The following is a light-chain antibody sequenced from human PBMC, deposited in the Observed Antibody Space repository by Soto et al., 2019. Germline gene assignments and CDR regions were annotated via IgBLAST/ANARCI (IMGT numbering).Light chain of an antibody. CDR2: EVI. CDR3: SSYAGNINYWV. Sequence: QSALTQPPSASGSPGQSVTISCTGTSSDVGGYNYVSWYQQHPGKAPKVMIYEVIKRPSGVPDRFSGSKSGNTASLTVSGLQAEDEGDYYCSSYAGNINYWVFGGGTKVTVL. CDR1: SSDVGGYNY. J-gene: IGLJ3*02. V-gene: IGLV2-8*01.